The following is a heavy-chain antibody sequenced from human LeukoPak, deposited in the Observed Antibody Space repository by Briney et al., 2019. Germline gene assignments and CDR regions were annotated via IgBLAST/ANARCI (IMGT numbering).Heavy chain of an antibody. Sequence: SGGSLRLSCAASGFTFSNFAMHWVRQAPGKGLEWVAVISYDGDNEYYADSVKGRFTISRDNAKNSLYLQMNSLRAEDTALYYCARGNSYFDYWGQGTLVTVSS. D-gene: IGHD2/OR15-2a*01. CDR1: GFTFSNFA. CDR3: ARGNSYFDY. J-gene: IGHJ4*02. V-gene: IGHV3-30-3*01. CDR2: ISYDGDNE.